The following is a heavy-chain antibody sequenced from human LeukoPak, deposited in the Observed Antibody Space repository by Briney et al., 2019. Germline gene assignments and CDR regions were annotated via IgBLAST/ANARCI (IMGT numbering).Heavy chain of an antibody. V-gene: IGHV3-53*01. CDR2: IYSGGST. J-gene: IGHJ4*02. CDR1: GFTVSSNY. Sequence: GGSLRLSCAASGFTVSSNYMSWVRQAPGKGLEWVSVIYSGGSTYYADSVKGRFTISRDNSKNTLYLQMNSLRAEDTAVYYCARTFQFNSGGNYWGQGTLVTVSS. CDR3: ARTFQFNSGGNY. D-gene: IGHD4-23*01.